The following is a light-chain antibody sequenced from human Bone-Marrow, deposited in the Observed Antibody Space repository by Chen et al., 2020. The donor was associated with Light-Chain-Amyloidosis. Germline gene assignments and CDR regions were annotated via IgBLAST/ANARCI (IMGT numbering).Light chain of an antibody. CDR3: KRRGYWPHT. CDR1: QSVSNF. J-gene: IGKJ4*01. CDR2: DAS. Sequence: DIVLTQSPATLSLSPGERATLSCRASQSVSNFLAWYQQKPGQAPRPLICDASDGAAGIPARFSGNWSETGFTRTISSREPEDLVGYYCKRRGYWPHTSGGGTNLAI. V-gene: IGKV3-11*01.